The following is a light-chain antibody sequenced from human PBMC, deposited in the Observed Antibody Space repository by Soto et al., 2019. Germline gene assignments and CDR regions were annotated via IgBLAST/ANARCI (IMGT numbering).Light chain of an antibody. V-gene: IGKV1-39*01. Sequence: DFQMTQSPSSLSASVGDRVTITCRASQTVNTYLNWYQQRPGKAPKLLISAASSLKSGVPSRFSGSGSGTDFTLTISSLQPEDSATYYCQHSYSTPPTFGQGTREEIK. J-gene: IGKJ1*01. CDR1: QTVNTY. CDR3: QHSYSTPPT. CDR2: AAS.